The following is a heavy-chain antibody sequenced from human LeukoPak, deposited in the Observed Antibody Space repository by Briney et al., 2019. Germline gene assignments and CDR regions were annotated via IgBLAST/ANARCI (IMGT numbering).Heavy chain of an antibody. V-gene: IGHV3-53*01. Sequence: GGSLRLSCAASGFTVSSNYMSWVRQAPGKGLEWVSVIYSGGSTYYADSVKGRFTISRDNSKNTLYLQMNSLRAEDTAVYYCARDACSSTSCYYYYYMDVWGKGTTVTVSS. CDR1: GFTVSSNY. CDR3: ARDACSSTSCYYYYYMDV. J-gene: IGHJ6*03. D-gene: IGHD2-2*01. CDR2: IYSGGST.